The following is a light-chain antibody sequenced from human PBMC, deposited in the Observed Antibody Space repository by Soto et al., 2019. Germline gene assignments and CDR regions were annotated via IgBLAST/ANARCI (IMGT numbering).Light chain of an antibody. V-gene: IGLV2-8*01. Sequence: QYALTQPPSASGSPGQSVTISCTGTSSDVGGYNYVSWYQQHPGKAPKLMIYEVSKRPSGVPDRFSGSKSGNTASLTVSGLQAEDEADYYCSSYAGSNKNVFGTGTKLTVL. CDR1: SSDVGGYNY. CDR2: EVS. CDR3: SSYAGSNKNV. J-gene: IGLJ1*01.